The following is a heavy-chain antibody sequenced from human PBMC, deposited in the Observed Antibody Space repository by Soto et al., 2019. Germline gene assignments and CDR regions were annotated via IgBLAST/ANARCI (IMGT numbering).Heavy chain of an antibody. CDR1: GYSFTSYW. CDR2: IDPSDSYT. V-gene: IGHV5-10-1*01. Sequence: ESLKISCKGSGYSFTSYWISWVRQMPGKGLEWMGRIDPSDSYTNYSPSFRGHVTISADKSISTAYLQWSSLKASDTAMYYCARHRGHRAAAEDCYYYGMDVWGQGTTVTVSS. J-gene: IGHJ6*02. D-gene: IGHD6-13*01. CDR3: ARHRGHRAAAEDCYYYGMDV.